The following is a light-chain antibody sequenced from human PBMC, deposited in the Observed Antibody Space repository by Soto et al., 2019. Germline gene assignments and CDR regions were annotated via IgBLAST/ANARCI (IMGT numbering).Light chain of an antibody. V-gene: IGLV7-43*01. J-gene: IGLJ3*02. CDR3: LLYYGGTQLWV. Sequence: QAVVTQEPSLTVSPGGTVTLTCASSTGAVTSGYYANWVQQKPGQAPRALIYSTSNKHFWTPARFSGSLLGGKAALTLSGVQPEDEAEYYCLLYYGGTQLWVFGGGTKLTVL. CDR1: TGAVTSGYY. CDR2: STS.